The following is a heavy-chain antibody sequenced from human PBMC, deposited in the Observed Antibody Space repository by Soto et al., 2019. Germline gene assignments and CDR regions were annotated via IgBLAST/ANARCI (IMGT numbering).Heavy chain of an antibody. J-gene: IGHJ4*02. Sequence: PSETLSLTCTVSGGSISSYYWSWIRQPPGKGLEWIGYIYYSGSTNYNPFLKSRVTISVDTPKNQFSLKLSSVTAADTAVYYCARRYGGNFDYWGQGNLVTVSS. CDR1: GGSISSYY. D-gene: IGHD1-26*01. CDR3: ARRYGGNFDY. CDR2: IYYSGST. V-gene: IGHV4-59*01.